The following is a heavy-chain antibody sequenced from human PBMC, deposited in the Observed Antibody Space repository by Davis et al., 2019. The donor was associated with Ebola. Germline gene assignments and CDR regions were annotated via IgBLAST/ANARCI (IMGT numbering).Heavy chain of an antibody. CDR2: ISYDGSNK. D-gene: IGHD5-18*01. Sequence: GESLKISCAASGFTFSSYAMHWVRQAPGKGLEWVAVISYDGSNKYYADSVKGRFTISRDNTKNSLYLQMNSLRAEDTAVYYCARSSGYSYPTNYYGMDVWGQGTTVTVSS. J-gene: IGHJ6*02. CDR1: GFTFSSYA. V-gene: IGHV3-30*04. CDR3: ARSSGYSYPTNYYGMDV.